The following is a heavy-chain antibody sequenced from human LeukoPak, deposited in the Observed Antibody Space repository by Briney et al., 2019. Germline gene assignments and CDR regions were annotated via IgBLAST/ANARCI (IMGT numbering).Heavy chain of an antibody. V-gene: IGHV3-23*01. CDR1: GFTFSSYT. CDR2: ISGSGGST. D-gene: IGHD3-10*01. J-gene: IGHJ4*02. CDR3: AKGPLYYYGSGSYYFDY. Sequence: GGSLRLSCAASGFTFSSYTMNWVRQAPGKGLEWVSAISGSGGSTYYADSVKGRFTISRDNSKNTLYLQMNSLRAEDTAVYYCAKGPLYYYGSGSYYFDYWGQGTLVTVSS.